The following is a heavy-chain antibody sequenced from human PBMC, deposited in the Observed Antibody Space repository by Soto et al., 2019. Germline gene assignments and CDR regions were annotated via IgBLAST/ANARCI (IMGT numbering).Heavy chain of an antibody. CDR2: IFSNDEK. V-gene: IGHV2-26*01. CDR3: ARFRIVGATPLFDY. D-gene: IGHD1-26*01. Sequence: GSGPTLVNPTETLTLTCTVSGFSLSNARMGVSWTRQPPGKALEWLAHIFSNDEKSYSTSLKSRLTISKDTSKSQVVLTMTNMDPVDTATYYCARFRIVGATPLFDYWGQGTLVTVSS. CDR1: GFSLSNARMG. J-gene: IGHJ4*02.